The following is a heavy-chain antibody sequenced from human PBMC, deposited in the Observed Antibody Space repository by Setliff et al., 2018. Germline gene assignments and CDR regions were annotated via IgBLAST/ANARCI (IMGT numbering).Heavy chain of an antibody. J-gene: IGHJ6*02. CDR2: IYYSGST. CDR1: GGSISSSTYH. Sequence: PSETLSLTCTVSGGSISSSTYHWGWIRQPPGKGLEWIGSIYYSGSTYYNPSLKSRVTISLDTSKNQFSLKLSSVTAADTAVYYCARVSQYSSGWYYFYYYGMDVWGQGTTVTVSS. V-gene: IGHV4-39*07. D-gene: IGHD6-19*01. CDR3: ARVSQYSSGWYYFYYYGMDV.